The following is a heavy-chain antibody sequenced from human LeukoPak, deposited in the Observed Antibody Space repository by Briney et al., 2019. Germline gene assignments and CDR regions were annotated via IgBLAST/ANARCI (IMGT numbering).Heavy chain of an antibody. CDR1: GFTFSSYA. J-gene: IGHJ4*02. Sequence: PWGSLTLSCAASGFTFSSYAMSWVGQAAGKGLEWVSGLSGSGSSIYYADSVKGRFTISRDNSKNTPYLQMNSLRAEDTAIYYCAKGNVIVVVDYIGGQENMVADSS. CDR3: AKGNVIVVVDYI. V-gene: IGHV3-23*01. D-gene: IGHD3-22*01. CDR2: LSGSGSSI.